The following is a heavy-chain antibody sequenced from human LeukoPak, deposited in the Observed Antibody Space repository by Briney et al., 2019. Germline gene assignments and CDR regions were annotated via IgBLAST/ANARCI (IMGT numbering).Heavy chain of an antibody. V-gene: IGHV4-59*11. CDR1: GGSISSHY. Sequence: SETLSLTCTVSGGSISSHYWSWIRQPPGKGLEWIGYIYYSGSTNYNPSLKSRVTISVDTSKNQFSLKLSSVTAADTVVYYCARDGFDGYYYYMDVWGKGTTVTVSS. D-gene: IGHD3-9*01. J-gene: IGHJ6*03. CDR2: IYYSGST. CDR3: ARDGFDGYYYYMDV.